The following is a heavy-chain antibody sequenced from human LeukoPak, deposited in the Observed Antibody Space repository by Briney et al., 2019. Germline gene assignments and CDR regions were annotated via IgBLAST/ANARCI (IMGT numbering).Heavy chain of an antibody. D-gene: IGHD2-15*01. V-gene: IGHV1-18*01. J-gene: IGHJ4*02. CDR2: ISGYNGNT. CDR3: ARADYCSGGSCYSGNFDY. CDR1: GYTFTSYG. Sequence: GASVKVSCKASGYTFTSYGISWVRQAPGQGLEWMGWISGYNGNTKYAQKLQGRVTVTTDTSTSTAYMELRSLRSDDTAVYYCARADYCSGGSCYSGNFDYWGQGTLVTVSS.